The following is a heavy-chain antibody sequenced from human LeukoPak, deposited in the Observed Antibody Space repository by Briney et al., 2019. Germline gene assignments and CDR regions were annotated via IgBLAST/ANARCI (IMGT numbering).Heavy chain of an antibody. CDR3: ARGGGSRSYWSYYFAMDI. Sequence: ASVQVSCNPSGYSFPGYYIHWVRQAPGRGLEWMGWINPETGATKYGKKCQCRVTLTLDTSTRTAYMELSRLRSADTAMYYCARGGGSRSYWSYYFAMDIWGPGTTVIVSS. CDR2: INPETGAT. CDR1: GYSFPGYY. J-gene: IGHJ6*02. D-gene: IGHD3-10*01. V-gene: IGHV1-2*02.